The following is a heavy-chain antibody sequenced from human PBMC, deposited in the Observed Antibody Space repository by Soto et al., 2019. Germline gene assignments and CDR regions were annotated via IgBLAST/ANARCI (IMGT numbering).Heavy chain of an antibody. V-gene: IGHV3-30*18. CDR2: ISYDGSNK. CDR3: ANGGYSYGEMGDY. D-gene: IGHD5-18*01. CDR1: GFTFSSYG. J-gene: IGHJ4*02. Sequence: GGSLRLSCAASGFTFSSYGMHWVRQAPGKGLEWVAVISYDGSNKYYADSVKGRFTISRDNSKNTLYLQMNSLRAEDTAVYYCANGGYSYGEMGDYWGQGTLVTVSS.